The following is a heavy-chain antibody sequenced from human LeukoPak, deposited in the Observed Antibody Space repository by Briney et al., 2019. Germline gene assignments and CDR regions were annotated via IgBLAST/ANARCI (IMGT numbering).Heavy chain of an antibody. CDR2: IYYSGST. V-gene: IGHV4-59*01. CDR3: ARLRNYCSGGCCSRGMDV. Sequence: SETLSLTCTVSGGSISSYYWSWIRQPPGKGLEWIGYIYYSGSTNYNPSLKGRVTISVDTSKNQFSLKLSSVTAADTAVYYCARLRNYCSGGCCSRGMDVWGQGTTVTVSS. CDR1: GGSISSYY. D-gene: IGHD2-15*01. J-gene: IGHJ6*02.